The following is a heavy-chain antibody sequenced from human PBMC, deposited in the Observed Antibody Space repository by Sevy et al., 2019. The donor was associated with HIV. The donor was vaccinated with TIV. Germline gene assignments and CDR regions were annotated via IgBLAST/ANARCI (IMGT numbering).Heavy chain of an antibody. J-gene: IGHJ4*02. CDR2: IYKSGST. Sequence: SETLSLRCTVSGDSITSSYWSWIRQPPGKGLEWLGYIYKSGSTNYNPSPKSRATISVDTSKNHFSLKLTAVTAADTAVYDGARLHTIFGLVRGFYFDNWGQGTLVTVSS. V-gene: IGHV4-59*01. D-gene: IGHD3-3*01. CDR3: ARLHTIFGLVRGFYFDN. CDR1: GDSITSSY.